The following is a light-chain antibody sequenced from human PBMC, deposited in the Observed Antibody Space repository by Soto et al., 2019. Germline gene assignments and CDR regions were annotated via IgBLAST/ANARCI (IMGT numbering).Light chain of an antibody. CDR1: QGISSY. V-gene: IGKV1-9*01. J-gene: IGKJ4*01. Sequence: DIQLTQSPSFLSACVGDRVTITCRASQGISSYLAWYQQKPGKAPKLLIYAASTLQSGVPSRFSGSGSGTEFTLTISSLQPEDFATYYCQQLNSYLPLTFGGGTEVEIK. CDR2: AAS. CDR3: QQLNSYLPLT.